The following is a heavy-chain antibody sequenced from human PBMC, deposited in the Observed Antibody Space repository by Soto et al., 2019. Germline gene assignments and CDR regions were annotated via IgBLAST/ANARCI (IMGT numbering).Heavy chain of an antibody. V-gene: IGHV3-33*01. CDR3: ARGPGSPPLSCFGMDV. CDR2: IWYDGSNK. D-gene: IGHD2-21*01. CDR1: GFIFNRYG. Sequence: PRRSLRLSCAASGFIFNRYGMHWVRQVPGKGLEWVADIWYDGSNKNYADSVKGRFTISRENSKNTLYLQMNSLRAEDTAVYYWARGPGSPPLSCFGMDVGGQATRVNVPS. J-gene: IGHJ6*02.